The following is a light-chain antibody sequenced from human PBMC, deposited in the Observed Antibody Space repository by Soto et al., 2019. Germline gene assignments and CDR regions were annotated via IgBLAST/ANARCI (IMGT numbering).Light chain of an antibody. Sequence: QSALTQPASVSGSPGQSITIACTGTSSDVGGYNYVSWYQQHPGKAPTLMIYQVSNRPSGVSNRCSGSKSGNTASLTISGLHADYEADYYCSSYTSSGTPAYVFVTGTKLTVL. CDR3: SSYTSSGTPAYV. CDR1: SSDVGGYNY. CDR2: QVS. V-gene: IGLV2-14*01. J-gene: IGLJ1*01.